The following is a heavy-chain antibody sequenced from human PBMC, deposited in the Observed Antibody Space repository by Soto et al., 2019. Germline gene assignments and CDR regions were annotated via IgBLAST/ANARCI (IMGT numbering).Heavy chain of an antibody. CDR1: GGTFSSYA. CDR2: IIPIFGTA. CDR3: ALKVMVDEPGGFDY. D-gene: IGHD2-15*01. Sequence: QVQLVQSGAEVKKPGASVKVSCKASGGTFSSYAISWVRQAPGQGLEWMGVIIPIFGTANYAQKFQGRVTITADKSTSTAYMELSSLRSEDTAVYYCALKVMVDEPGGFDYWGQGTLVTVSS. V-gene: IGHV1-69*06. J-gene: IGHJ4*02.